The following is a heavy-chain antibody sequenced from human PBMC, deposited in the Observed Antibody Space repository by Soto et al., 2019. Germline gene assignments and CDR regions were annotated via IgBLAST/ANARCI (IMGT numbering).Heavy chain of an antibody. V-gene: IGHV3-23*01. D-gene: IGHD3-9*01. CDR3: ANGRATYGLLTHDY. CDR2: LTGSSSNT. Sequence: GGSLRLSCAASGFSFRNYAMSWVRQAPGKGLEWISTLTGSSSNTYYADSVKGRFAISRDNSRNTLYPQMHSLTAEDTAVYYCANGRATYGLLTHDYWGQGTLVTVSS. CDR1: GFSFRNYA. J-gene: IGHJ4*02.